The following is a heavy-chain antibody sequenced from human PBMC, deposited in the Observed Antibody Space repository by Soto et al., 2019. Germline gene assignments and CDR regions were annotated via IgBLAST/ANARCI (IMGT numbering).Heavy chain of an antibody. D-gene: IGHD1-1*01. CDR2: ITSSSSNI. V-gene: IGHV3-21*01. Sequence: GGSLRLSCAASGFTFSSFSMNWVRQAPGKGLEWVSCITSSSSNISHADSVKGRFTISRDNAKNSLYLHMNSLRSEDTALYYCARDASITTSYLPYWGQGTLVTVSS. CDR3: ARDASITTSYLPY. J-gene: IGHJ4*02. CDR1: GFTFSSFS.